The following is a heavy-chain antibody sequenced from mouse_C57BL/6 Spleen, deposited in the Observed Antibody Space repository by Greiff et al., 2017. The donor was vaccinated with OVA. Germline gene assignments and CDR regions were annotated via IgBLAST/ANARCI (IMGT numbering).Heavy chain of an antibody. Sequence: VQLQQPGAELVRPGSSVKLSCKASGYTFTSYWMHWVKQRPIQGLEWIGNIDPSDSETHYNQKFKDKATLTVDKSSSTAYMQLSSLTSEDSADYYCARGFGSSYWYFDVWGTGTTVTVSS. D-gene: IGHD1-1*01. CDR1: GYTFTSYW. J-gene: IGHJ1*03. CDR3: ARGFGSSYWYFDV. V-gene: IGHV1-52*01. CDR2: IDPSDSET.